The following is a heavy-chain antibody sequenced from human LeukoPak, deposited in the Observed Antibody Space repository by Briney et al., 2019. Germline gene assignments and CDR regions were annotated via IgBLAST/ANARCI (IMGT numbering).Heavy chain of an antibody. J-gene: IGHJ2*01. CDR2: IYTSGSI. D-gene: IGHD3-22*01. CDR1: GRSFSSGSYY. V-gene: IGHV4-61*02. CDR3: ARDLLYDSSGYYYWYFDL. Sequence: SETLSLTCTVSGRSFSSGSYYWSWIRQPAGRGLEWIGRIYTSGSINSNPSLKSRVTISVDTSKNQFSLKLSPVTAADTAVYYCARDLLYDSSGYYYWYFDLWGRGTLVTVSS.